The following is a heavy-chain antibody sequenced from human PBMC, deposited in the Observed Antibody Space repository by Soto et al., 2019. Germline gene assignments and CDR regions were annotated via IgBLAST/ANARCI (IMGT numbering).Heavy chain of an antibody. CDR1: GFTFSNYW. J-gene: IGHJ3*02. CDR3: ARNLQNAFDI. D-gene: IGHD1-1*01. V-gene: IGHV3-7*01. CDR2: IKQDGSEK. Sequence: GGSLRLSCAASGFTFSNYWMSWVRQAPGKGLEWVANIKQDGSEKYYVDSVKGRFAISRDNAKNSLYLQMNSLRAEDTAVYYCARNLQNAFDIWGQGTMVTVSS.